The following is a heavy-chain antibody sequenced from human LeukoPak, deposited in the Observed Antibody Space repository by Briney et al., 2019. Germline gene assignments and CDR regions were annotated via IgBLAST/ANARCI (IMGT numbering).Heavy chain of an antibody. D-gene: IGHD3-22*01. J-gene: IGHJ6*02. V-gene: IGHV1-18*01. Sequence: ASVKVSRKASGYTFTSYRIRWVRQAPGQGLEWMGWISAYNGNTNYAQKLRGRLTIPTDTSTSTVYRELRSLRSDDTAVYYCARVPSSGYYYYYYGMDVWGQGTRVTVSS. CDR1: GYTFTSYR. CDR2: ISAYNGNT. CDR3: ARVPSSGYYYYYYGMDV.